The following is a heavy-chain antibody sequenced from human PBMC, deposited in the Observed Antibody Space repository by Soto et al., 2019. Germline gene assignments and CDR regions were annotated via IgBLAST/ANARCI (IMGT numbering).Heavy chain of an antibody. CDR3: ERVVGGKWLDP. J-gene: IGHJ5*02. V-gene: IGHV4-59*01. Sequence: PSETLSLTCTVSGGSISSYYWSWIRQPPGKGLEWIGYIYYSGSTNYNPSLKSRVTISVDTSKNQFSLKLSSVTAADTAVYYCERVVGGKWLDPWGQGTLVTVSS. D-gene: IGHD1-26*01. CDR1: GGSISSYY. CDR2: IYYSGST.